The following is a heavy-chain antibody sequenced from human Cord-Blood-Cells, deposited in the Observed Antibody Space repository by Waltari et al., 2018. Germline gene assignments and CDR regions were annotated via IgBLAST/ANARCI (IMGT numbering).Heavy chain of an antibody. CDR3: ARHTHGARSNLRAFDI. J-gene: IGHJ3*02. Sequence: QLQLQESGPGLVKPSETLSLTCTVSCGSISSSSYYCGWIREPPGKGLEWIVSIYYSGSTYYNPSLKSRVTISVDTSKNQFSLKLSSVTAADTAVYYCARHTHGARSNLRAFDIWGQGTMVTVSS. D-gene: IGHD3-3*01. CDR1: CGSISSSSYY. V-gene: IGHV4-39*01. CDR2: IYYSGST.